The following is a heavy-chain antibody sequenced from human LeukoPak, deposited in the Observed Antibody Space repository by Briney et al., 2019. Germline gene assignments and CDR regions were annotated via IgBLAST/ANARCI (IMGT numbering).Heavy chain of an antibody. CDR3: AYVGNCYSCSLFDT. J-gene: IGHJ4*02. Sequence: GGSLRLSCAASGVTVSSNYLSRVRQAPGKGLEWVSVIFSGGSTYYADSVKGRFTISRDNSKSTLYLQMNSLRAEVTVVYYCAYVGNCYSCSLFDTRGQGTLVTVSS. D-gene: IGHD6-6*01. CDR1: GVTVSSNY. V-gene: IGHV3-66*01. CDR2: IFSGGST.